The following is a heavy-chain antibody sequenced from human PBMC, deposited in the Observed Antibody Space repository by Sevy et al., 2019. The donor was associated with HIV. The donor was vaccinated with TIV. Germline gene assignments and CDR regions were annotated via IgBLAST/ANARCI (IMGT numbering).Heavy chain of an antibody. J-gene: IGHJ4*02. CDR2: IKPDGGEK. CDR1: GFTFSNNW. CDR3: TRDDTDKPRRY. V-gene: IGHV3-7*03. Sequence: GGSLRLSCEASGFTFSNNWMSWVRQAPGRGLEWVANIKPDGGEKYYVDPVKGRFTISRDNTKNSLYLQMNSLRAEDTALYFCTRDDTDKPRRYWGQGTLVTVSS.